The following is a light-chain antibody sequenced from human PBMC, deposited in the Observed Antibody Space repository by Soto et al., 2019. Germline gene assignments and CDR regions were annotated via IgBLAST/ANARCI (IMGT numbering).Light chain of an antibody. V-gene: IGKV3-15*01. CDR3: QRYNNWPLT. CDR2: AAS. J-gene: IGKJ4*01. CDR1: QGIGST. Sequence: EIVMTHSPATLSVSLGDRATLSCRASQGIGSTLAWYQQKPGQTPRLLIYAASTRATGVPARFSGSGSGTEFTLTINSLQSEDFAVYYCQRYNNWPLTFGGGTKVDIK.